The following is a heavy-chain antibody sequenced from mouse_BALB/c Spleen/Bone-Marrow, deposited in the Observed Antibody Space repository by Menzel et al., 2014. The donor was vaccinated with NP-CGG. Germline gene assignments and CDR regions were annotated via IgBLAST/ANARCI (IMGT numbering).Heavy chain of an antibody. CDR2: IRNKANGYTT. J-gene: IGHJ3*01. Sequence: EVKVVESGGGLVQPGGSLRLSCATSGFTFTDNYTTWVRQPPGKALEWLGFIRNKANGYTTEYSASVKGRLTISRDNSQSILYLQMNTLRAEDSATYYCARDSDWFAYWGQGTLVTVSA. V-gene: IGHV7-3*02. CDR1: GFTFTDNY. CDR3: ARDSDWFAY.